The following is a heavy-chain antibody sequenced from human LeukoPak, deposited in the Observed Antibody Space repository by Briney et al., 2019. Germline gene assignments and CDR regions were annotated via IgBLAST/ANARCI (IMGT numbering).Heavy chain of an antibody. CDR2: IYTSGST. Sequence: SETLSLTCTVSGGSISSYYWSWIRQPAGKGLEWIGRIYTSGSTNYNPSLKSRVTMSVDTSKNQFSLKLSSVTAADPSVYYCARAPPDGSGSRAWLDYWGQGTLVTVSS. D-gene: IGHD6-19*01. CDR3: ARAPPDGSGSRAWLDY. CDR1: GGSISSYY. V-gene: IGHV4-4*07. J-gene: IGHJ4*02.